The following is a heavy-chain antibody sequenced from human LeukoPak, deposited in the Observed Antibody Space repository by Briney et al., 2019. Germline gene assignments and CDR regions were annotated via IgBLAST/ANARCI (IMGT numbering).Heavy chain of an antibody. CDR3: ARGGWYYFDY. V-gene: IGHV3-7*01. CDR1: GFTFSTYW. J-gene: IGHJ4*02. CDR2: IKQDGSDK. Sequence: GGSLRLSCAASGFTFSTYWMSWVRQAPGKGLEWVANIKQDGSDKYYVDSVKGRFTISKDNAENSLYLQMNRLRAEDTAIYYCARGGWYYFDYWGQGTLVTVSS.